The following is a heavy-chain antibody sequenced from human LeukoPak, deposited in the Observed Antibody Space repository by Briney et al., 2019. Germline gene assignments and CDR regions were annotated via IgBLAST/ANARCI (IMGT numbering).Heavy chain of an antibody. J-gene: IGHJ4*02. V-gene: IGHV3-21*01. Sequence: GGSLRLSCAASGFTVSSNYMNWVRQAPGKGLEWVSSISSSSSYIYYADSVKGRFTISRDNAKNSLYLQMNSLRAEDTAVYYCARDNDLLRYFDWPLDYWGQGTLVTVSS. CDR2: ISSSSSYI. CDR3: ARDNDLLRYFDWPLDY. D-gene: IGHD3-9*01. CDR1: GFTVSSNY.